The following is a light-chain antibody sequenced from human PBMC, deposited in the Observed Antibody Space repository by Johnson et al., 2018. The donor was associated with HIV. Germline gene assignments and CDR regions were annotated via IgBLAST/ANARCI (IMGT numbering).Light chain of an antibody. CDR2: ENN. V-gene: IGLV1-51*02. CDR1: SSNIGNNY. Sequence: QSVLTQPPSVSAAPGQKVTISCSGSSSNIGNNYVSWYQQLPGTAPKLLIYENNKRPSGIPDRFSGSKSDTSATLGITGLQTRAEADYYCGTWDTSLNAYVFGTGTKVTVL. CDR3: GTWDTSLNAYV. J-gene: IGLJ1*01.